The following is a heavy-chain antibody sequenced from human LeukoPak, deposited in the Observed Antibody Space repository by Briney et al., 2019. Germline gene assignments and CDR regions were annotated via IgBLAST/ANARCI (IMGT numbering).Heavy chain of an antibody. V-gene: IGHV1-69*05. D-gene: IGHD6-6*01. CDR2: IIPIFGTA. CDR3: ESPQEYSSSSFRAGGFDY. J-gene: IGHJ4*02. Sequence: SVKVSCKASGGTFSSYAISWVRQAPAQGLEWMGGIIPIFGTANYAPKFQGRGTITTDQSTSTAYMELSILRSEDTAVYYCESPQEYSSSSFRAGGFDYWGQGTMVTVSS. CDR1: GGTFSSYA.